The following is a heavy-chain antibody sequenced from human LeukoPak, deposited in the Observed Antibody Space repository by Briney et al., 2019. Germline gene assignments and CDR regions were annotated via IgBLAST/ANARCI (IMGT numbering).Heavy chain of an antibody. CDR3: ARGRTGY. Sequence: PGRSLRLSCAASGFTFDDYAMHWVRQAPGKGLEWVSGISWNSGSIGYADSVKGRFTISRDNAKNSLYLQMNSLRAEDTAVYYCARGRTGYWGQGTLVTVSS. J-gene: IGHJ4*02. CDR2: ISWNSGSI. CDR1: GFTFDDYA. V-gene: IGHV3-9*01.